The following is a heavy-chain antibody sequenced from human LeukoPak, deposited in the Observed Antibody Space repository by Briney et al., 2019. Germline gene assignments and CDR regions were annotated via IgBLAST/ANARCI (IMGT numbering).Heavy chain of an antibody. CDR2: INPNSGGT. CDR1: GYTFTGYY. D-gene: IGHD4-11*01. CDR3: ARDDMTTVAEIDY. J-gene: IGHJ4*02. V-gene: IGHV1-2*06. Sequence: ASVKVSCKASGYTFTGYYMHWVRQAPGQGLEWMGRINPNSGGTNYAQKFQGRVTMTRDTSISTAYMELSRLRSDDTAVYYCARDDMTTVAEIDYWGQGTLVTVSS.